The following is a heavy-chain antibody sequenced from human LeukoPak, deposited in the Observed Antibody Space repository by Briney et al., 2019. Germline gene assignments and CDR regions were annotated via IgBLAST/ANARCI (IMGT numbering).Heavy chain of an antibody. CDR2: IYTSGST. D-gene: IGHD3-3*01. CDR1: GGSISSYY. J-gene: IGHJ6*03. CDR3: ARDLELGSGVVTHYYYYYMDV. Sequence: SETLCLTCTVSGGSISSYYWSWIRQPAGKGLEWIGRIYTSGSTNYNPYLKSRVTMSVDTSKNQFSLKLSSVTAADTAVYYCARDLELGSGVVTHYYYYYMDVWGKGTTVTVSS. V-gene: IGHV4-4*07.